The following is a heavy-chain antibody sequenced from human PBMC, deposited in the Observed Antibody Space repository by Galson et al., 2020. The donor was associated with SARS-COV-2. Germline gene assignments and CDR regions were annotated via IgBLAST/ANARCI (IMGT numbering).Heavy chain of an antibody. D-gene: IGHD2-15*01. CDR3: ASGDARYCSGGSCYSDYYYGMDV. CDR2: IYTSGST. Sequence: SETLSVTCTVSGGSISSYYWSWIRQPAGKGLEWIGRIYTSGSTNYNPSLKSRVTMSVDTSKNQFSLKLSSVTAADTAVYYCASGDARYCSGGSCYSDYYYGMDVWGQGTTVTVSS. V-gene: IGHV4-4*07. CDR1: GGSISSYY. J-gene: IGHJ6*02.